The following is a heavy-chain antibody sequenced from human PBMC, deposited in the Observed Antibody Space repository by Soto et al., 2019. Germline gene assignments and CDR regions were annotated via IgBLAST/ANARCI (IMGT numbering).Heavy chain of an antibody. CDR3: ATQGDYYHGMDV. D-gene: IGHD3-16*01. Sequence: PGESLKISCKGSGYSFTSYWISWVRQMPGKGLEWMGRIDPSDSYTNYSPSFQGHVTISADKSISTAYLQWSSLKASDTAVYYCATQGDYYHGMDVWGQGTTVTVSS. J-gene: IGHJ6*02. CDR1: GYSFTSYW. CDR2: IDPSDSYT. V-gene: IGHV5-10-1*01.